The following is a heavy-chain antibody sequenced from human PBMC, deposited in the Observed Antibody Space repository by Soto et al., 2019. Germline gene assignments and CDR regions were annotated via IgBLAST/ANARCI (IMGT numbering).Heavy chain of an antibody. CDR2: IIPILGTA. CDR1: GYTFTNYT. V-gene: IGHV1-69*08. CDR3: ATYYRDTAMVIVRDY. Sequence: GASVKVSCKASGYTFTNYTISWVRQAPGQGLEWMGRIIPILGTANYAQKFQGRVTITADKSTSTAYMELSSLRSEDTAVYYCATYYRDTAMVIVRDYWGQGTLVTVS. D-gene: IGHD5-18*01. J-gene: IGHJ4*02.